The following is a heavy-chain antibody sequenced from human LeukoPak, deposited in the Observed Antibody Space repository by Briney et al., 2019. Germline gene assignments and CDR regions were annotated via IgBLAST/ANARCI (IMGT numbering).Heavy chain of an antibody. D-gene: IGHD6-13*01. CDR2: IYYSGST. J-gene: IGHJ6*02. CDR1: GGSISSYY. V-gene: IGHV4-59*01. Sequence: PSETLSLTCNVSGGSISSYYRSWIRQPPGKGLEWIGYIYYSGSTNYNPSLKSRVTISVDTSKNQFSLKLSSVTAADTAVYYCARLYSSSWYYYYGMDVWGQGTTVTVSS. CDR3: ARLYSSSWYYYYGMDV.